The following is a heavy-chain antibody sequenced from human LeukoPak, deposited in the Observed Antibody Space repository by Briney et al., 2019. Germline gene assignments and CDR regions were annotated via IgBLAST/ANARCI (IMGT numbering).Heavy chain of an antibody. J-gene: IGHJ4*02. D-gene: IGHD2/OR15-2a*01. V-gene: IGHV5-51*01. Sequence: KRGESLKISCRGFGFSFSTYWIGWVRQMPGKGLEWMGIIYPSDSDTKYNPSFQGQVTISADKSISTAYLQWSSLKASDTAMYYCARRNSQIGDYWGQGTLVTVSS. CDR3: ARRNSQIGDY. CDR1: GFSFSTYW. CDR2: IYPSDSDT.